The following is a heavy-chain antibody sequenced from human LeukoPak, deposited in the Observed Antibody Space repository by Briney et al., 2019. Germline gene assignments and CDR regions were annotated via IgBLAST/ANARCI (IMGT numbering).Heavy chain of an antibody. D-gene: IGHD1-26*01. Sequence: PSQTLSLTCIVSGGSISSANYCWSWIRQPAGKGLEWIGHIHTSGSTNYNPSLKSRVTISVDTSKNQFSLKLSSVTAADTAVYYCARDGVGAGDYFDYWGQGTLVTVSS. CDR2: IHTSGST. CDR1: GGSISSANYC. V-gene: IGHV4-61*09. CDR3: ARDGVGAGDYFDY. J-gene: IGHJ4*02.